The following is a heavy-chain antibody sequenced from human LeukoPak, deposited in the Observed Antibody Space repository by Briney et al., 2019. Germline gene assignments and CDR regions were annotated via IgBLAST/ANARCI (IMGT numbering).Heavy chain of an antibody. CDR2: ISSNGGST. D-gene: IGHD3-22*01. CDR3: ARDGLGQGYYDSSGYYYRYDYYYYGMDV. CDR1: GFTFSSYA. J-gene: IGHJ6*02. V-gene: IGHV3-64*01. Sequence: GGSLRLSCAASGFTFSSYAMHWVRQAPGKGLEYVSAISSNGGSTYYANSVKGRFTISRDNSKNTLYLQMGSLRAEDMAVYYCARDGLGQGYYDSSGYYYRYDYYYYGMDVWGQGTTATVSS.